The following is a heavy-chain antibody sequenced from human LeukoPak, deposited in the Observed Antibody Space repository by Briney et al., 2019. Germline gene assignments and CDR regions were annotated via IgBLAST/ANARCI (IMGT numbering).Heavy chain of an antibody. CDR3: AREARYSSSWYVGGYFDY. Sequence: SETLSLTCTVSGGSISSYYWSWLRQPPGKGLEWIGYIYYSGSTNYNPSHKSRVTISVDTSKNQFSLKLSSVTAADTAVYYCAREARYSSSWYVGGYFDYWGQGTLVTVSS. CDR1: GGSISSYY. CDR2: IYYSGST. J-gene: IGHJ4*02. V-gene: IGHV4-59*01. D-gene: IGHD6-13*01.